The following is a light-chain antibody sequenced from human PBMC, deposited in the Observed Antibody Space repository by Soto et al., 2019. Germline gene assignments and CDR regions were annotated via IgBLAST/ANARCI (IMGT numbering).Light chain of an antibody. CDR2: SAS. J-gene: IGKJ1*01. V-gene: IGKV3-20*01. CDR3: QQYGSSGT. CDR1: QSVSNNY. Sequence: EIVLTQSPGTLSLSPGERATRSCSASQSVSNNYLAWYQQKPGQAPRLLIYSASNRESGIPDRFSGSGSGTDFTLTISRLEPEDFAVYYCQQYGSSGTFGQGTKVDI.